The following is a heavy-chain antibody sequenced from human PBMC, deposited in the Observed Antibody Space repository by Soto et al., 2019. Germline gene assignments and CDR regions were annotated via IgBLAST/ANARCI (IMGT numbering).Heavy chain of an antibody. Sequence: GASVRVSCRASGGTYSSYTISWVRQAPGQGLEWMGWISAYNGNTNYAQKLQGRVTMTTDTSTSTAYMELRSLRSDVTAVYYCASVTGGAWYFDLWGRGTLVTVSS. J-gene: IGHJ2*01. D-gene: IGHD7-27*01. CDR1: GGTYSSYT. V-gene: IGHV1-18*01. CDR2: ISAYNGNT. CDR3: ASVTGGAWYFDL.